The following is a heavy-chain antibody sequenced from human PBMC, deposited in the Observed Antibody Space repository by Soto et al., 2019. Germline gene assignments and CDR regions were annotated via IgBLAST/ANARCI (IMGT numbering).Heavy chain of an antibody. J-gene: IGHJ6*02. V-gene: IGHV1-69*01. Sequence: QVQLVQSGAEVKKPGSSVKVSCKASGGTFSSYAISWVRQAPGQGLEWMGGIIPIFGTANYAQKFQCRVPITADESTSTAYMELSSLRSEDTAVYYCARGPRVQLARREAYYYYGMDVCGQGTTVTVSS. CDR1: GGTFSSYA. D-gene: IGHD1-1*01. CDR3: ARGPRVQLARREAYYYYGMDV. CDR2: IIPIFGTA.